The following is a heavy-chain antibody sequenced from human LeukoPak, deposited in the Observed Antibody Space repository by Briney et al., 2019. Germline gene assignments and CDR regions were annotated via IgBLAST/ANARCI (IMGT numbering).Heavy chain of an antibody. CDR2: TRNKANNYAT. J-gene: IGHJ6*02. CDR3: ARDFVRPPHYYYYGMDV. CDR1: GYTFSDHY. Sequence: GGSLRLSCAASGYTFSDHYIDWVRQAPGKGLEWVGQTRNKANNYATEYAASVKGRFTISRDDSRNSVYLQMNSLKTEDTAVYYCARDFVRPPHYYYYGMDVWGQGTTVTVSS. D-gene: IGHD6-6*01. V-gene: IGHV3-72*01.